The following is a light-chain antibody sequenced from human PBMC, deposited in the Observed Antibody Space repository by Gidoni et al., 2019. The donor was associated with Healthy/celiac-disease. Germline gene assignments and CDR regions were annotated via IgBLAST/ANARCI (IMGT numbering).Light chain of an antibody. CDR3: CSYAGSYTYYV. V-gene: IGLV2-11*01. CDR1: SSDVGGYNY. CDR2: DVS. J-gene: IGLJ1*01. Sequence: QAAPTQPRSVSGSPGHSVTISCTGTSSDVGGYNYVSWYPQHPGKAPTLMIYDVSKRPSGVPDRFSGSKSGNAASLTISGLQAEDEADYYCCSYAGSYTYYVFGTGTKVTVL.